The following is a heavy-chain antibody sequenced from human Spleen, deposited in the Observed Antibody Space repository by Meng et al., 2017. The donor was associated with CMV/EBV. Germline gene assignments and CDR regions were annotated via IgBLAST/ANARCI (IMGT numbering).Heavy chain of an antibody. D-gene: IGHD1-26*01. Sequence: SETLSLTCSVSGGSFSGYYWSWIRQPPGRGLEWIGNIHYSGSTNYNPSLNSRVTISPDTSKNQFSLKVRSVTAADTAVYYCARGGASGGNNPFDLWGPGTMVPSPQ. CDR2: IHYSGST. V-gene: IGHV4-59*01. J-gene: IGHJ3*01. CDR3: ARGGASGGNNPFDL. CDR1: GGSFSGYY.